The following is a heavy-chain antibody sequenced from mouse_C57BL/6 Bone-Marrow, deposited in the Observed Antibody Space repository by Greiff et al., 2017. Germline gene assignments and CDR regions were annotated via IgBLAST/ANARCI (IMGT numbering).Heavy chain of an antibody. CDR2: IYPGSGST. J-gene: IGHJ4*01. CDR3: ARRDFATVVAPDAMDY. CDR1: GYTFTSYW. V-gene: IGHV1-55*01. D-gene: IGHD1-1*01. Sequence: VQLQQPGAELVKPGASVKMSCKASGYTFTSYWITWVKQRPGQGLEWIGDIYPGSGSTNYNEKFKSKATLTVDTSSSTAYMQLSSLTSEDSAVYYCARRDFATVVAPDAMDYWGQGTSVTVSS.